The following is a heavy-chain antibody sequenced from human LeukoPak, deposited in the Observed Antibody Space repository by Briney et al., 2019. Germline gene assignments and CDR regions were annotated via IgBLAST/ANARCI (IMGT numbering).Heavy chain of an antibody. D-gene: IGHD6-13*01. CDR3: ARDKGFWFRSERIAAAGSYGFDY. V-gene: IGHV3-33*01. J-gene: IGHJ4*02. CDR2: IWYDGSNK. Sequence: GESLRLSCAASGFTFSSYGMHWVRQAPGKGLEWVAVIWYDGSNKYYADSVKGRFTISRDNSKNTLYLQMNSLRAEDTAVYYCARDKGFWFRSERIAAAGSYGFDYWGQGTLVTVSS. CDR1: GFTFSSYG.